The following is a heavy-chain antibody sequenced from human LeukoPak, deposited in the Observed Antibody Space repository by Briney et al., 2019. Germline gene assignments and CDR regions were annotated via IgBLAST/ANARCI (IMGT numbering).Heavy chain of an antibody. Sequence: PSETLSLTCAVSGGSISSSNWWSWARQPPGKGLGWIGEIYHSGSTNYKPSLKSRVTISVDTSKNQFSLPLSSVTAADTAVYYCARIAVAATRFDSSGPGNPVTAS. D-gene: IGHD6-19*01. CDR1: GGSISSSNW. J-gene: IGHJ4*01. CDR2: IYHSGST. CDR3: ARIAVAATRFDS. V-gene: IGHV4-4*02.